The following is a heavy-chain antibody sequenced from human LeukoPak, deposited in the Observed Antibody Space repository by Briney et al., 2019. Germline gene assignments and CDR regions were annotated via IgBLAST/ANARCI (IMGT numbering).Heavy chain of an antibody. Sequence: GRSLRLSCAASGFTFSSYGMHWVRQAPGKGLEWVAVISYDGSNKYYADSVKGRFTISRDNAKKSLFLQMNSLRVEDTAVYYCARDMRGDGFDIWGQGTMVTVSS. CDR2: ISYDGSNK. V-gene: IGHV3-30*03. CDR1: GFTFSSYG. J-gene: IGHJ3*02. D-gene: IGHD2-2*01. CDR3: ARDMRGDGFDI.